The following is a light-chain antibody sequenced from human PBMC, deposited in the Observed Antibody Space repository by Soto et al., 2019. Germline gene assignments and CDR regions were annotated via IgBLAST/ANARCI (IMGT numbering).Light chain of an antibody. CDR2: TNN. CDR1: TSNIESHS. CDR3: ATWDDSRKGV. J-gene: IGLJ1*01. V-gene: IGLV1-44*01. Sequence: LTQPPSASGTPGQRIILSCSGSTSNIESHSVNWYQQVPGTAPKLLIITNNQRPSGVPDRFSGSKSGASASLAISGLQSEDEATYYCATWDDSRKGVFGTGTKVTVL.